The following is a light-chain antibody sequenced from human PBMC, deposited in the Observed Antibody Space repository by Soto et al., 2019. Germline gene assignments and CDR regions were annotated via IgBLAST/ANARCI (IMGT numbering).Light chain of an antibody. CDR2: EDN. CDR3: QSYDSNNHGV. CDR1: SGRIASNY. J-gene: IGLJ3*02. V-gene: IGLV6-57*01. Sequence: NFMLTQPHSVSDSPGKTVTISCTRSSGRIASNYVQWYRQRPGSSPTTVIYEDNQRPSGVPDRFSGSIDTSSNSASLTISGLKTEDEADYYCQSYDSNNHGVFGGGTQLTVL.